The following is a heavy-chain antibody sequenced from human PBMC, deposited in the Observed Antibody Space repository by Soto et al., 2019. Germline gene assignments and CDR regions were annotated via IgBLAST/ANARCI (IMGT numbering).Heavy chain of an antibody. D-gene: IGHD2-2*01. J-gene: IGHJ6*02. Sequence: PGGSLRLSCAASGLTFSSYAIHWVRQAPGKGLEWVAVISYDGSNKYYADSVKGRFTISRDNSKNTLYLQLNSPRAEDTAVYYCASGGPGTIVVVPAATYYGMDVWGQGTTVTVSS. V-gene: IGHV3-30-3*01. CDR3: ASGGPGTIVVVPAATYYGMDV. CDR2: ISYDGSNK. CDR1: GLTFSSYA.